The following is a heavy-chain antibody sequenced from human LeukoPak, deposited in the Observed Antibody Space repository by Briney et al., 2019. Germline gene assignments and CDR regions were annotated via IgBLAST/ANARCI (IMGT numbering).Heavy chain of an antibody. CDR3: ARGDSSGWDFDY. D-gene: IGHD6-19*01. Sequence: GGSLRLSCAASGFTFSSYSMNWVRQAPGKGLEWVSSISSSSSYIYYADSVKGRFTISRDNAKNSLYLQMSSLRVEDTAVYYCARGDSSGWDFDYWGQGTLVTVSS. CDR1: GFTFSSYS. V-gene: IGHV3-21*01. CDR2: ISSSSSYI. J-gene: IGHJ4*02.